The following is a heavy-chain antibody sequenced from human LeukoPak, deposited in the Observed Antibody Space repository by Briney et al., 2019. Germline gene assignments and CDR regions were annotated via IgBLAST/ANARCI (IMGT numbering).Heavy chain of an antibody. CDR1: GFTFSNHW. CDR2: IKKDGSEK. Sequence: SGGSLRLSCAASGFTFSNHWMSWVRQAPGKGLEWVANIKKDGSEKYYVDSVKGRFTIARDNAKNSLYLQMNSLRAEDTAVYYCAREAYYYDSSDYYYDRVAFDIWGQGTMVTVSS. CDR3: AREAYYYDSSDYYYDRVAFDI. D-gene: IGHD3-22*01. V-gene: IGHV3-7*04. J-gene: IGHJ3*02.